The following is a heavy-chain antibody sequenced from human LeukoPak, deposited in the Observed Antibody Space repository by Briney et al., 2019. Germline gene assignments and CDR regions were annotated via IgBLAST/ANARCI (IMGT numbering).Heavy chain of an antibody. CDR1: RFTFSNYW. CDR3: ARDPYNGNYGDSYYYYMDV. D-gene: IGHD1-26*01. Sequence: PGGSLRLSCEASRFTFSNYWMSWVRQAPGKGLEWVANVKQDGSEKYYVDSVKGRFTISRDNAKNSMYLQMNSLRAEDTAIYYCARDPYNGNYGDSYYYYMDVWGKGTTVTISS. CDR2: VKQDGSEK. J-gene: IGHJ6*03. V-gene: IGHV3-7*01.